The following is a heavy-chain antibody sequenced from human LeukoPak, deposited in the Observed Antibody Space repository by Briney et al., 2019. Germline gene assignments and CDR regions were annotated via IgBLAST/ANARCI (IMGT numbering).Heavy chain of an antibody. CDR3: ASQSTATPVGIDY. D-gene: IGHD4-11*01. CDR2: IIPIFGTA. Sequence: GASVKVSCKASGGTFSSYAISWVRQAPGQGLEWMGGIIPIFGTANYAQKFQGRVTMTRDMSTSTVYMELSSLRSEDTAVYYCASQSTATPVGIDYWGQGTLVTVSS. CDR1: GGTFSSYA. V-gene: IGHV1-69*05. J-gene: IGHJ4*02.